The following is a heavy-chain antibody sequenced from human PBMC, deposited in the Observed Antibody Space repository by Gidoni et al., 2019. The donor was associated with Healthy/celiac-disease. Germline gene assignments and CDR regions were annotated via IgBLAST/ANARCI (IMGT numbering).Heavy chain of an antibody. D-gene: IGHD3-22*01. V-gene: IGHV3-21*01. CDR2: ISSSSSYI. CDR1: GFTFSSYS. CDR3: ARVGAEGAMIAPFNP. J-gene: IGHJ5*02. Sequence: EVQLVASGGGLVKPGGSLRLSCAASGFTFSSYSMNWVRQAPGKGLEWVSSISSSSSYIYYADSVKGRFTISRDNAKNSLYLQMNSLRAEDTAVYYCARVGAEGAMIAPFNPWGQGTLVTVSS.